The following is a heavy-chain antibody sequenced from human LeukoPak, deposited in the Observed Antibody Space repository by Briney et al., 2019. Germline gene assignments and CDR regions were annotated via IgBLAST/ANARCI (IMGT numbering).Heavy chain of an antibody. Sequence: GGSLRLSCAGSAFTFSSYAMHWVRQAPGKGLEWAAVISYDGRKKYYADSVKGRFTISRDNSKNTLYLQRNSLRAEDTAVYYCAKDLGEMATIGAFDIWGQGTMVTVSS. J-gene: IGHJ3*02. D-gene: IGHD5-24*01. CDR3: AKDLGEMATIGAFDI. CDR2: ISYDGRKK. V-gene: IGHV3-30*04. CDR1: AFTFSSYA.